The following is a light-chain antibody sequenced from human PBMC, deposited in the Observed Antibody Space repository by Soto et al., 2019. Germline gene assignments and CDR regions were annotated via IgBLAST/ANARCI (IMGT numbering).Light chain of an antibody. J-gene: IGKJ5*01. CDR1: QTVTSY. V-gene: IGKV3-11*01. CDR3: HQRSHWVHT. CDR2: DTS. Sequence: EVVLTQSPATLSLSPGERADFSCRANQTVTSYLAWYQQKPGQAPRLIIYDTSNTAPGIPARFSGAGSETDFTLTISRLEPEDFEIYYCHQRSHWVHTFGQGTRLEIK.